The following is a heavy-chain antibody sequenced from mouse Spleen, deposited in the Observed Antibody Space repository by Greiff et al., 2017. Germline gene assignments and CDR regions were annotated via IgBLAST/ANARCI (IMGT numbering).Heavy chain of an antibody. D-gene: IGHD1-1*01. Sequence: VQLQQPGAELVMPGASVKLSCKASGYTFTSYWMHWVKQRPGQGLEWIGEIDPSDSYTNYNQKFKGKATLTVDKSSSTAYMQLSSLTSEDSAVYYCARESLTTVADYWGQGTTLTVSS. J-gene: IGHJ2*01. CDR3: ARESLTTVADY. CDR2: IDPSDSYT. CDR1: GYTFTSYW. V-gene: IGHV1-69*01.